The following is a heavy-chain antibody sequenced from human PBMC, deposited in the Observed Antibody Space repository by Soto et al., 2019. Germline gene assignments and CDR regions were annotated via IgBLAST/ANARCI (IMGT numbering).Heavy chain of an antibody. V-gene: IGHV5-51*01. CDR3: ARLDSSGWRKNYYYGMDV. Sequence: ISCKGSGYSFTSYWIGWVRQMPGKGLEWMGIIYPGHSDTRYSPSFQGQVTISADKSISTAYLQWSSLKASDTAMYYCARLDSSGWRKNYYYGMDVWGQGTTVTVS. D-gene: IGHD6-19*01. J-gene: IGHJ6*02. CDR1: GYSFTSYW. CDR2: IYPGHSDT.